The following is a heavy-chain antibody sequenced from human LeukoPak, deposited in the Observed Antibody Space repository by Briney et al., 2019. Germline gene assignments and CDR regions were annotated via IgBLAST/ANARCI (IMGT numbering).Heavy chain of an antibody. D-gene: IGHD1-1*01. Sequence: SETLSLTCTVSGGSISSSSYYWGWIRQPPGKGLEWIGSIYYSGSTYYNPSLKSRVTISVDTSKNQFSLKLSSVTAADTAVYYCARQDWNFDYWGQGTLVTVSS. CDR1: GGSISSSSYY. CDR3: ARQDWNFDY. J-gene: IGHJ4*02. CDR2: IYYSGST. V-gene: IGHV4-39*01.